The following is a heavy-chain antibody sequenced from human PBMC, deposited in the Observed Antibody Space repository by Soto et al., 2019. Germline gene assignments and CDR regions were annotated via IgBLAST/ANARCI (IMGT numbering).Heavy chain of an antibody. J-gene: IGHJ2*01. CDR3: AAESDYGDFEGSLRWYFDL. CDR1: GFTFTSSA. CDR2: IVVGSGNT. V-gene: IGHV1-58*01. Sequence: QMQLVQSGPEVKKPGTSVKVSCKASGFTFTSSAVQWVRQARGQRLEWIGWIVVGSGNTNYAQKFQERVTITRDMSTSTAYMELSSLRSEDTAVYYCAAESDYGDFEGSLRWYFDLWGRGTLVTVSS. D-gene: IGHD4-17*01.